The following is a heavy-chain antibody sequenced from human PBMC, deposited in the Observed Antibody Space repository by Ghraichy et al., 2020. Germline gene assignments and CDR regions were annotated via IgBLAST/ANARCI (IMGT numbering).Heavy chain of an antibody. CDR1: GFTFSSYW. CDR2: IKQDGSEK. J-gene: IGHJ1*01. CDR3: ARGPYYDFWSGSPEYFQH. D-gene: IGHD3-3*01. Sequence: GGSLRLSCAASGFTFSSYWMSWVRQAPGKGLEWVANIKQDGSEKYYVDSVKGRFTISRDNAKNSLYLQMNSLRAEDTAVYYCARGPYYDFWSGSPEYFQHWGQGTLVTVSS. V-gene: IGHV3-7*04.